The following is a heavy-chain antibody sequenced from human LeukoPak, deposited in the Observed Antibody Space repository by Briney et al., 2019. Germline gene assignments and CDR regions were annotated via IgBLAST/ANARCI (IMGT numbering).Heavy chain of an antibody. D-gene: IGHD3-22*01. J-gene: IGHJ2*01. V-gene: IGHV3-23*01. Sequence: GGSLRLSCAASGFTFSSYAMSWVRQAPGKGLEWVSAISGSGGSTYYADSVKGRFTISRDDSKNTLYLQMNSLRAEDTAVYYCARKYYYDSSGPRRWYFDLWGRGTLVTVSS. CDR1: GFTFSSYA. CDR3: ARKYYYDSSGPRRWYFDL. CDR2: ISGSGGST.